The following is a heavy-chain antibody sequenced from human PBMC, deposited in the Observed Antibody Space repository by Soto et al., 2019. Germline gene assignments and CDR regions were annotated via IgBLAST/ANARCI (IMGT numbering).Heavy chain of an antibody. CDR1: GGTFSSYT. Sequence: QVQLVQSGAEVKKPGSSVKVSCKASGGTFSSYTISWVRQAPGQGLEWMGRIIPILGIANYAQKFQGRDTINADKSTSTAYMELSSLRSEDTAVYYWAARSDYGNWFDPWGQGTLVTVSS. J-gene: IGHJ5*02. CDR2: IIPILGIA. D-gene: IGHD4-17*01. CDR3: AARSDYGNWFDP. V-gene: IGHV1-69*02.